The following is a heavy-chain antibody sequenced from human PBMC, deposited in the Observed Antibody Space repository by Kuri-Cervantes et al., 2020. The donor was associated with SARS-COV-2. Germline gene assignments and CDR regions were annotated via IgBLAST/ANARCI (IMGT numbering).Heavy chain of an antibody. D-gene: IGHD3-16*01. Sequence: GGSLRLSCAASGFTFSSYAMHWVRQAPGKVLEYVSAISSNGGSTYYANAVKGRFTISRDNSKNTLYLQMGSLRAEDMAVYYCARMGEPYYMDVWGKGTTVTVSS. V-gene: IGHV3-64*01. CDR1: GFTFSSYA. CDR3: ARMGEPYYMDV. J-gene: IGHJ6*03. CDR2: ISSNGGST.